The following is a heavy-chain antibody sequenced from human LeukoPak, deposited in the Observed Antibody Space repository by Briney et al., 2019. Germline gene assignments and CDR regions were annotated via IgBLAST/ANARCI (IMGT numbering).Heavy chain of an antibody. Sequence: PGGSLRLSCAASGFTFSDYYMSWIRQAPGKGLEWVSYITSSGGTIYYADSVKGRFTISRDNAKNSLYLQMNSLRAEDTAVFYCARRGVYGSGAYYFDYWGLGTLVTVSS. CDR3: ARRGVYGSGAYYFDY. D-gene: IGHD3-10*01. V-gene: IGHV3-11*04. J-gene: IGHJ4*02. CDR1: GFTFSDYY. CDR2: ITSSGGTI.